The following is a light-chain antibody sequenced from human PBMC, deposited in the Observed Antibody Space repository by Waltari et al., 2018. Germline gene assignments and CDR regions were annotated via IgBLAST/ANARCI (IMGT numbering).Light chain of an antibody. CDR2: GAS. CDR1: QSMGRD. CDR3: QNHERLPAT. Sequence: EIVLTQSPGSLSLSPGERATLSCRASQSMGRDLAWYQQKPYQPTRRLIYGASSRATGIPDRFSGSGSGTDLSLTISRLEPEDFAVYYCQNHERLPATFGQGTKVEIK. J-gene: IGKJ1*01. V-gene: IGKV3-20*01.